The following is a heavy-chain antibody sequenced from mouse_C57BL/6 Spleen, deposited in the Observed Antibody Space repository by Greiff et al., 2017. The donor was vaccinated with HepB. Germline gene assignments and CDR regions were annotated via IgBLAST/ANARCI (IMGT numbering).Heavy chain of an antibody. J-gene: IGHJ2*01. CDR2: IWWDDDK. CDR3: ARIKTDQLRLQEYYFDY. V-gene: IGHV8-8*01. D-gene: IGHD3-2*02. Sequence: QVTLKESGPGILQPSQTLSLTCSFSGFSLSTFGMGVGWIRQPSGKGLEWLAHIWWDDDKYYNPALKSRLTISKDTSKNQVFLKIANVDTADTATYYCARIKTDQLRLQEYYFDYWGQGTTLTVSS. CDR1: GFSLSTFGMG.